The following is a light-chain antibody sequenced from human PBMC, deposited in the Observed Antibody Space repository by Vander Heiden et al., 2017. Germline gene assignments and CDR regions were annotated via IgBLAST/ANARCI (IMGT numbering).Light chain of an antibody. CDR3: QQYYSTPVA. J-gene: IGKJ1*01. CDR2: WAS. CDR1: QSVLYSSNNKNY. V-gene: IGKV4-1*01. Sequence: DIVMTQSPDSLAVSLGERATINCKPSQSVLYSSNNKNYLAWYQQKPGQPPKLLIYWASTRESGVPDRFSGSGSGTDFTLTISSLQAEDVAVYYCQQYYSTPVAFGQGTKVEIK.